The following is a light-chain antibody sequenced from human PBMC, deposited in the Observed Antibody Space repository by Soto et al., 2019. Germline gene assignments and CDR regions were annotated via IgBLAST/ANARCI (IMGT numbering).Light chain of an antibody. CDR2: GAS. J-gene: IGKJ4*01. V-gene: IGKV3-11*01. Sequence: EIVLTQSPATLSLSPGERATLSCRSSQSVSSYLAWYQQKPGQAPRLHIYGASNRATGIPDRFSGSGSGTDFPLPISRLEPEDFAVYYCQQYDYWSLTFGGGTKVDIK. CDR1: QSVSSY. CDR3: QQYDYWSLT.